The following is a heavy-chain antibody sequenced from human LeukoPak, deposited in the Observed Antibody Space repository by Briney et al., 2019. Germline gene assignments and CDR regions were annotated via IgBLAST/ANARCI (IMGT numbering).Heavy chain of an antibody. D-gene: IGHD3-22*01. CDR2: ISSDGTNT. Sequence: GGSLRLSCAASGFTISNYWMHWVRQAPGKGLVWVSRISSDGTNTNYADSVKGRFTISRDNAKSTLYLQMNSLGAEDTAVYYCARTSYDTGGYFEDWGQGTLVTVSS. V-gene: IGHV3-74*01. CDR1: GFTISNYW. CDR3: ARTSYDTGGYFED. J-gene: IGHJ4*02.